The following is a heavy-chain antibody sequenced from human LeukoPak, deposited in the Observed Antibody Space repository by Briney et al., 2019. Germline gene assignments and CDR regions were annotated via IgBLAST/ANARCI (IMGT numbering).Heavy chain of an antibody. CDR1: GESFSGYY. D-gene: IGHD3-16*01. CDR2: INHSGST. CDR3: ARASGGGVDY. Sequence: SETLSLTCAVYGESFSGYYWSWIRQPPGKGLEWIGEINHSGSTNYNPSLKSRVTISVDTSKNQFSLKLSSVTAADTAVYYCARASGGGVDYWGQGTLVTVSS. V-gene: IGHV4-34*01. J-gene: IGHJ4*02.